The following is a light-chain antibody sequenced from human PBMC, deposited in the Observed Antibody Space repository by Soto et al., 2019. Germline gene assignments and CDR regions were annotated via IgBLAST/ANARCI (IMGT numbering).Light chain of an antibody. J-gene: IGKJ4*01. CDR1: QDISAS. V-gene: IGKV1-39*01. CDR2: GAT. Sequence: DIQMTQSPSSLSASVGDRVTITCRASQDISASLNWYQQKSGKAPNLIIYGATSLQRGVPSRFSGSGYGTDFTLIISSLQTEDFATYFCQQSYSSPLTFGGGTKVEIQ. CDR3: QQSYSSPLT.